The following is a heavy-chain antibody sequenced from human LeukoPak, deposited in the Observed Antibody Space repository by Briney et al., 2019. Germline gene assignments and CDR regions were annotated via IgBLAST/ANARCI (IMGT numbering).Heavy chain of an antibody. CDR2: IYPGDSDT. CDR1: GYSFTSYW. D-gene: IGHD6-19*01. J-gene: IGHJ4*02. CDR3: ARAAYSSGWFVPFDL. Sequence: GESLKISCKGSGYSFTSYWIAWVRQMPGKALEWVGTIYPGDSDTTYSPSFQGQVTISADKSISTAYVQWSSLKASDTAMYYCARAAYSSGWFVPFDLWGQGTLVTVSS. V-gene: IGHV5-51*01.